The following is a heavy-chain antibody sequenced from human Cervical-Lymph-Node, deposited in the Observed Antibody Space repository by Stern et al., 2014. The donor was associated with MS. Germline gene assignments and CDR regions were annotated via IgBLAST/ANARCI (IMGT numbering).Heavy chain of an antibody. J-gene: IGHJ4*02. CDR3: ARGSTVTTLDY. D-gene: IGHD4-17*01. V-gene: IGHV1-69*09. CDR1: GGTFSSYT. CDR2: IIPILGIA. Sequence: VQLVESGAEVKKPGSSVKVSCKASGGTFSSYTISWVRQAPGQGLEWMGRIIPILGIANYAQKFQGRVTITADKSTSTAYMELSSLRSEDTAVYCCARGSTVTTLDYWGQGTLVTVSS.